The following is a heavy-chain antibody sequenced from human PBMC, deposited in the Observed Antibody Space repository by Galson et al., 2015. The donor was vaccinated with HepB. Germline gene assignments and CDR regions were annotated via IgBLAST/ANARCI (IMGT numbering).Heavy chain of an antibody. CDR2: ISSSSSTI. J-gene: IGHJ2*01. CDR1: GFTFSSYS. V-gene: IGHV3-48*01. CDR3: ARESACGGDCFWYFDL. Sequence: SLRLSCAASGFTFSSYSMNWVRQAPGKGPEWVSYISSSSSTIYYTDSVKGRFTISRDNAKNSLYLQMNSLRAEDTAVYYCARESACGGDCFWYFDLWGRGTLVTVSS. D-gene: IGHD2-21*02.